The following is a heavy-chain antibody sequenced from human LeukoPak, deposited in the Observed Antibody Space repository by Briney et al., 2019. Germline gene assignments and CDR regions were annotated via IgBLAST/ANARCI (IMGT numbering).Heavy chain of an antibody. CDR3: AKEPREYCSRTSCPNWIDA. J-gene: IGHJ5*02. CDR2: ISASGLTT. V-gene: IGHV3-23*01. Sequence: GGSLRLSCAASGFTFSSYAMSWVRQAPGKGLEWVSAISASGLTTYYADSVKGRFNISRDNSKNTLYLQMSSLRADDTAVYYCAKEPREYCSRTSCPNWIDAWGQGTLVTVSS. CDR1: GFTFSSYA. D-gene: IGHD2-2*01.